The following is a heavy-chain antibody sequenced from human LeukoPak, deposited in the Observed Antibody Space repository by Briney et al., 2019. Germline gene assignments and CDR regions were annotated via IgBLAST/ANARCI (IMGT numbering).Heavy chain of an antibody. CDR1: GYTFTNYW. CDR2: IYPGDSYT. Sequence: GESLKISCQASGYTFTNYWIGWVRQMPGKGLEWMGIIYPGDSYTRYSPSFQGQVTFSADKSISTAYLQWSSLKASDTAMYYCARLVPSTSCLDYWGQGTLVTVSS. D-gene: IGHD2-2*01. J-gene: IGHJ4*02. V-gene: IGHV5-51*01. CDR3: ARLVPSTSCLDY.